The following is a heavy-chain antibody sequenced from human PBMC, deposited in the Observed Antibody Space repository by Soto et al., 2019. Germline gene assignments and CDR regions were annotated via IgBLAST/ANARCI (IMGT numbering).Heavy chain of an antibody. CDR1: GFAFNNFG. D-gene: IGHD2-21*01. Sequence: QEQLVESGGGVVQPGRSLRLSCAASGFAFNNFGIHWVRQAPGKGLEWAAVIWYDGRNKYYADSVKGRFTISRDNSKNTVYLEVNSLRAEDTAVYYCARDWGGPIRTRTVAPDYWGQGTLVTVSS. V-gene: IGHV3-33*01. CDR3: ARDWGGPIRTRTVAPDY. J-gene: IGHJ4*02. CDR2: IWYDGRNK.